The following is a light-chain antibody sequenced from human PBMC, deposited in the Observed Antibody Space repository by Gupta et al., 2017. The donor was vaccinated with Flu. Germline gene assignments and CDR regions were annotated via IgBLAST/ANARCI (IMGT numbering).Light chain of an antibody. Sequence: SPGQTASITCSGDKLGSKYACWYQQKPGQSPILVIYQDNKRPSGIPERFSGSNSGNTATLTISGTQAMDEADYYCQAWDSSTAVFGTGTKVTVL. CDR3: QAWDSSTAV. V-gene: IGLV3-1*01. J-gene: IGLJ1*01. CDR2: QDN. CDR1: KLGSKY.